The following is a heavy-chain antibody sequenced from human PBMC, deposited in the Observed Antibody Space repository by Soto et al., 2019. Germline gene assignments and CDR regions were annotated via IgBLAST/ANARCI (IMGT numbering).Heavy chain of an antibody. CDR3: ARDTQRGYSGYFDS. J-gene: IGHJ4*02. CDR2: IYYSGST. CDR1: GGSLSSGGYY. Sequence: QVQLQESGPGLVKPSQTLSLSCTVSGGSLSSGGYYWSWIRQHPGMGLEWIGFIYYSGSTYYNPSLKSRVTISVDTSQNQFSLKLSSVTAADTDVYYCARDTQRGYSGYFDSWGQGTLVTVSS. V-gene: IGHV4-31*03. D-gene: IGHD5-12*01.